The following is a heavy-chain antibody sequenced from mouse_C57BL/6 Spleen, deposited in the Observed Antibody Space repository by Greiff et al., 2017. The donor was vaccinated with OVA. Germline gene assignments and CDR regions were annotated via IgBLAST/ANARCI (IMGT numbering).Heavy chain of an antibody. Sequence: VQLQQSGPGMVKPSQSLSLTCTVTGYSITSGYDWHWIRHFPGNKLEWMGYISYSGSTNYNPSLKSRISITHDTSKNHFFLKLNSVTTEDTATYYCARDSGYYFDYWGQGTTLTVSS. J-gene: IGHJ2*01. CDR1: GYSITSGYD. V-gene: IGHV3-1*01. CDR2: ISYSGST. D-gene: IGHD1-3*01. CDR3: ARDSGYYFDY.